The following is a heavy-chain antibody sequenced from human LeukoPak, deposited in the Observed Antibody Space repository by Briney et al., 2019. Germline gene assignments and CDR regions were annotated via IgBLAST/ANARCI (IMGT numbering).Heavy chain of an antibody. V-gene: IGHV3-30-3*01. J-gene: IGHJ6*02. D-gene: IGHD6-13*01. CDR2: ISYDGSNK. CDR1: GFTFSSYA. Sequence: PGGSLRLSCAASGFTFSSYAMHWVRQAPGKGLEWVAVISYDGSNKYYADSVKGRFTNSRDNSKNTLYLQMNSLRAEDTAVYYCARDHDSSSWYRIVGMDVWGQGTTVTVSS. CDR3: ARDHDSSSWYRIVGMDV.